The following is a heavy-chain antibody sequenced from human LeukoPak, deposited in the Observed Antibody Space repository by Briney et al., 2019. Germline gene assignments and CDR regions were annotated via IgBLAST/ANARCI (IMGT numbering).Heavy chain of an antibody. CDR3: ARGTSGEFDY. J-gene: IGHJ4*02. CDR2: INSDGSST. D-gene: IGHD3-10*01. Sequence: GGSLRLSCAASGFTFDDYAMHWVRQAPGKGLVWVSRINSDGSSTSYADSVKGRFTISRDNAKNTLYLQMNSLRAEDTAVYYCARGTSGEFDYWGQGTLVTVSS. CDR1: GFTFDDYA. V-gene: IGHV3-74*01.